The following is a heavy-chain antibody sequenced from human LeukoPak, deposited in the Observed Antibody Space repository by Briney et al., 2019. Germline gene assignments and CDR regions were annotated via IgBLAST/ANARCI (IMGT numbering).Heavy chain of an antibody. Sequence: GGSLRLSCAASGFAVSGNYMAWVRQAPGKGLEWVSLIYGRGNTYYADSVKGRFTISRDIPKNTVYLQMNSLKAEDTAVYYCARDPPVGYWGQGTLVTVSS. D-gene: IGHD1-26*01. CDR3: ARDPPVGY. V-gene: IGHV3-53*01. CDR1: GFAVSGNY. CDR2: IYGRGNT. J-gene: IGHJ4*02.